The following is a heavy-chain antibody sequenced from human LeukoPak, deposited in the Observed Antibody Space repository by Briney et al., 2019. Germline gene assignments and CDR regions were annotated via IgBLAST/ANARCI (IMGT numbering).Heavy chain of an antibody. Sequence: GSLRLSCAASGFTFSSSDIHWVRQAPGKGLEWVAFIRYDRSNKNYADSVKGRFTISRDNSKNTLYLQMNSLRPEDTAVYYCAKNTMTTYQYYMDVWGNGTSVTISS. J-gene: IGHJ6*03. CDR1: GFTFSSSD. V-gene: IGHV3-30*02. D-gene: IGHD4-11*01. CDR3: AKNTMTTYQYYMDV. CDR2: IRYDRSNK.